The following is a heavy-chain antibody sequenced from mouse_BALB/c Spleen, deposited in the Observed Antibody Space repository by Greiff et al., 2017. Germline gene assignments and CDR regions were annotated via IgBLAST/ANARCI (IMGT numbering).Heavy chain of an antibody. J-gene: IGHJ4*01. D-gene: IGHD1-1*01. V-gene: IGHV5-12-2*01. CDR1: GFTFSSYT. Sequence: EVHLVESGGGLVQPGGSLKLSCAASGFTFSSYTMSWVRQTPEKRLEWVAYISNGGGSTYYPDTVKGRFTISRDNAKNTLYLQMSSLKSEDTAMYYCARLLGLMDYWGQGTSVTVSS. CDR2: ISNGGGST. CDR3: ARLLGLMDY.